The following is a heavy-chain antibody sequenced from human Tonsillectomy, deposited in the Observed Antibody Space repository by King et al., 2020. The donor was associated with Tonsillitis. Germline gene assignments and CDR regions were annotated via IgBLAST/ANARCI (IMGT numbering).Heavy chain of an antibody. Sequence: QLQESGPGLVKPSETLSLTCTVSGGSISSSSYYCGWIRQPPGKGLEWIGSISYSGRTHYNPSLKSRVTIFVDTAKNQFSLKLTSLTATDTAVYYWARHTLTVFYYYYTDVWGKGTTVTVSS. CDR2: ISYSGRT. CDR1: GGSISSSSYY. D-gene: IGHD7-27*01. V-gene: IGHV4-39*01. CDR3: ARHTLTVFYYYYTDV. J-gene: IGHJ6*03.